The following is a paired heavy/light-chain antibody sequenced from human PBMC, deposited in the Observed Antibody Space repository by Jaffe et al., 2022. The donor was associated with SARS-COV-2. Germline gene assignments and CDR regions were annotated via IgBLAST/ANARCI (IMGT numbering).Light chain of an antibody. CDR2: LNSDGSH. J-gene: IGLJ2*01. V-gene: IGLV4-69*01. CDR1: SRHSNYA. Sequence: QLVLTQSPSASASLGASVKLTCTLSSRHSNYAIAWHQQQPEKGPRYLMKLNSDGSHSRGDGIPDRFSGSSSGTERYLTISSLQSEDEADYYCQTWDTGILIFGGGTKLTVL. CDR3: QTWDTGILI.
Heavy chain of an antibody. V-gene: IGHV3-21*01. Sequence: EVQLVESGGGLVKPGGSLRLSCEASGFTFNEHAMNWVRQAPGKGLEWVSSISSDSSDIYYTDSLKGRFTISRDNVKNSLYLQIYSLRAEDTAVYYCASYDYVWGSYRYVYWGQGTRVTVSS. D-gene: IGHD3-16*02. CDR2: ISSDSSDI. CDR3: ASYDYVWGSYRYVY. CDR1: GFTFNEHA. J-gene: IGHJ4*02.